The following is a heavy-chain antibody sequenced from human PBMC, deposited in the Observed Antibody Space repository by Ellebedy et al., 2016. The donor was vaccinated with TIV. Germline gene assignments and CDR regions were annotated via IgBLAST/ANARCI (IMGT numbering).Heavy chain of an antibody. V-gene: IGHV3-23*01. CDR2: ISASGHRT. J-gene: IGHJ6*02. CDR3: AKARRGDYVIFGLDV. D-gene: IGHD4-17*01. Sequence: GESLKISCVASGFTFNSYVMSWVRQAPGKGLEWVSAISASGHRTFYADSVKGRFTISRDNSKNTLLLQMYSLRVDDTAVYYCAKARRGDYVIFGLDVWGQGTTVPVSS. CDR1: GFTFNSYV.